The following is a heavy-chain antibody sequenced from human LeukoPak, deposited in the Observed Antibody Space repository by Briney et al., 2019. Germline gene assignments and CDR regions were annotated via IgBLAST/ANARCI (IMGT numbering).Heavy chain of an antibody. D-gene: IGHD1-14*01. Sequence: GASVKVSCKVSEYTLTELSMHWVRQAPGKGLEWRGGFDPEDGETIYAQKFQGRVTMTEDTATDTAYMELSSLRSEDTAVYYCATLGGTRCFDYWGQGTLVTVSS. J-gene: IGHJ4*02. CDR1: EYTLTELS. V-gene: IGHV1-24*01. CDR2: FDPEDGET. CDR3: ATLGGTRCFDY.